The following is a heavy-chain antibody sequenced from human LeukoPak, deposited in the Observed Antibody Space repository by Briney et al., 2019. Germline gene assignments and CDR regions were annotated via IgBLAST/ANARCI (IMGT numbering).Heavy chain of an antibody. J-gene: IGHJ4*02. D-gene: IGHD3-22*01. CDR1: GYTFTGYY. Sequence: GASVKVSCKASGYTFTGYYMHWVRQAPGQGLEWMGRINPNSGGTNYAQKFQGRVTMTRHTSISTAYMELSRLRSDDTAVYYCARPAYDSSGYSSDYWGQGTLVTVSS. CDR3: ARPAYDSSGYSSDY. V-gene: IGHV1-2*06. CDR2: INPNSGGT.